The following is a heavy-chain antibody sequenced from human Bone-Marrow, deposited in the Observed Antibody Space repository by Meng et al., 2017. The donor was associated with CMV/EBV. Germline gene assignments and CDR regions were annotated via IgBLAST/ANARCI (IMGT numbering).Heavy chain of an antibody. CDR1: GFTFSSYS. CDR3: ARDCSSTSFCI. Sequence: GESLKISCAASGFTFSSYSMNWVRQAPGKGLEWVSSISSSSSYIYYADSVNGRFTISRDNAKNSLYLQMNSLRAEDTAVYYCARDCSSTSFCIWGQGTMVNVAS. D-gene: IGHD2-2*01. CDR2: ISSSSSYI. J-gene: IGHJ3*02. V-gene: IGHV3-21*01.